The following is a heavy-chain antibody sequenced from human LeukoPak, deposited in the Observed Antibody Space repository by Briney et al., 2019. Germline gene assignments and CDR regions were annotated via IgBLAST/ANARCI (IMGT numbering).Heavy chain of an antibody. CDR1: EFTFSSYP. D-gene: IGHD1-1*01. V-gene: IGHV3-23*01. J-gene: IGHJ5*02. Sequence: GGSLRLSCVVSEFTFSSYPMTWVRQAPGKGLEWVSAISVSGEDTYYADSVKGRFTISRDNSKDTLYLQMNSLRAGDTAVYYCAKYKVAVPGAFDHWGQGTLVTVSS. CDR2: ISVSGEDT. CDR3: AKYKVAVPGAFDH.